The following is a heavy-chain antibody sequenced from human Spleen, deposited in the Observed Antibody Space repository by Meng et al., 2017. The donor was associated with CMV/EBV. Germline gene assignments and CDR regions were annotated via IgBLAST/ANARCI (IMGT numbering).Heavy chain of an antibody. D-gene: IGHD5/OR15-5a*01. J-gene: IGHJ6*02. CDR3: ARDVLRLYYYYGMDV. V-gene: IGHV1-2*02. CDR2: INPNSGGT. CDR1: GYTFTDYY. Sequence: ASVKVSCKASGYTFTDYYLHWVRQAPGQGLEWMGWINPNSGGTNYAQRFQGRVTMTRDTSISTAFMELSRPRSDDTAVYYCARDVLRLYYYYGMDVWGQGTTVTVSS.